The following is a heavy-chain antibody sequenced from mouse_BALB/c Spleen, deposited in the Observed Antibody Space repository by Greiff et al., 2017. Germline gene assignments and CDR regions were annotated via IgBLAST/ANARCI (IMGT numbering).Heavy chain of an antibody. D-gene: IGHD2-14*01. CDR1: GYSFTSYY. CDR2: IFPGSGNT. J-gene: IGHJ3*01. Sequence: VQLKQSGPELVKPGASVKISCKASGYSFTSYYIHWVKQRPGQGLEWIGWIFPGSGNTKYNEKFKGKATLTADTSSSTAYMQLSSLTSEDSAVYFCARGEVYYRYDWFAYWGQGTLVTVSA. CDR3: ARGEVYYRYDWFAY. V-gene: IGHV1-66*01.